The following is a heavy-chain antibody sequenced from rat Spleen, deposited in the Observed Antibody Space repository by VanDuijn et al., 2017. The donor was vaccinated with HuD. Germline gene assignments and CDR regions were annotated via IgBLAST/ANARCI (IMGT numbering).Heavy chain of an antibody. J-gene: IGHJ4*01. Sequence: EVQLVESGGGLVQPGRSLKLSCAASGFTFSNYDMAWVRQAPTKGLEWVASISTSGGRTYYRDSVKGRFTISRDNAKSTLYLQMDSLRSEDTATYYCARGYSSYIPYVMDAWGQGASVTVSS. V-gene: IGHV5S23*01. CDR2: ISTSGGRT. CDR1: GFTFSNYD. D-gene: IGHD1-2*01. CDR3: ARGYSSYIPYVMDA.